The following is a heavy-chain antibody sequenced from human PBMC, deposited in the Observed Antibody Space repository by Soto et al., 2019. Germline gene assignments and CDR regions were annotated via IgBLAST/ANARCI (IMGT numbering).Heavy chain of an antibody. CDR3: AKRTRTACFPFDY. J-gene: IGHJ4*02. Sequence: GGSLRLSCVVSGFSFSDFAMTWVRQTAGKGLEWISSISASGGRTNYADSVKGRFTISRDSSKNTLYLQMNSLRVEDTAMYFCAKRTRTACFPFDYWGRGALVTVSS. V-gene: IGHV3-23*01. CDR1: GFSFSDFA. D-gene: IGHD2-15*01. CDR2: ISASGGRT.